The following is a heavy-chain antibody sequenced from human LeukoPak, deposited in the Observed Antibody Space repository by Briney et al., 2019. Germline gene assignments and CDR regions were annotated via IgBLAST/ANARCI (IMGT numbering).Heavy chain of an antibody. Sequence: SETLSLTCTVSGGSISSYYWSWIRQPPGKGLEWIGYIYYSGSTNYNPSLKSRVTISVDTSKDQFSLKLSSVTAADTAVYYCARGGYYGSGNDFRFDPWGQGTLVTVSS. J-gene: IGHJ5*02. CDR2: IYYSGST. CDR1: GGSISSYY. CDR3: ARGGYYGSGNDFRFDP. D-gene: IGHD3-10*01. V-gene: IGHV4-59*01.